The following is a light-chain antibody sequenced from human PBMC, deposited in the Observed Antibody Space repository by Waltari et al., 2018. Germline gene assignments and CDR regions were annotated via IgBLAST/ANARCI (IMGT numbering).Light chain of an antibody. CDR2: DVT. CDR1: SSDVGAYNY. Sequence: ALTQPAPGFGVPGQSITISFTGSSSDVGAYNYGPWYQQHPGKAPKLMIYDVTNRPSGVSNRFSGSKSGNTASLTIPGLQADDEADYYCCSYAGTSTFVVFGGGTKLTVL. J-gene: IGLJ3*02. V-gene: IGLV2-23*02. CDR3: CSYAGTSTFVV.